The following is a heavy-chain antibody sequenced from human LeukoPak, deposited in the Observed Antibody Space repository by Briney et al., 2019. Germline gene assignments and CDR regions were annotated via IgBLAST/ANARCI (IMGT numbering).Heavy chain of an antibody. CDR2: IYYSGST. Sequence: SETLSLTCTVSGGSVSSGSYYWSWIRQPPGKGLEWIGYIYYSGSTNYNPSLKSRVTISVDTSKNQFSLKLSSVTAADTAVYYCARTIVVVTATPVYYFDYWGQGTLVTVSS. D-gene: IGHD2-21*02. CDR1: GGSVSSGSYY. J-gene: IGHJ4*02. CDR3: ARTIVVVTATPVYYFDY. V-gene: IGHV4-61*01.